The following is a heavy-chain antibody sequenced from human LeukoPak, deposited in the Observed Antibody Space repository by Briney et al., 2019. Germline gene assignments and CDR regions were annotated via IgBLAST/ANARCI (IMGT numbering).Heavy chain of an antibody. Sequence: SETLSLTCTVSGGSISSYYWSWIRQPPGKGLEWIGYIYYSGSTNYNPSLKSRVTISVDTSNNQFSLKLSSVTAADTAVYYCARVPPIDAFDIWGQGTMVTVSS. V-gene: IGHV4-59*01. CDR1: GGSISSYY. CDR3: ARVPPIDAFDI. J-gene: IGHJ3*02. CDR2: IYYSGST.